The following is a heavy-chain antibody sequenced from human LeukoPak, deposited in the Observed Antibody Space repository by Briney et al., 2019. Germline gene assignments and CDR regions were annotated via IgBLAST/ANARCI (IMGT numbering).Heavy chain of an antibody. CDR1: GGSISSYY. CDR3: ARALRARITGTTASVYGMDV. V-gene: IGHV4-59*01. CDR2: IYYSGST. D-gene: IGHD1-20*01. Sequence: PSEPLSLTCTVSGGSISSYYWSWIRQPPGKGLEWIGYIYYSGSTNYNPSLKSRVTISVDTSKNQFSLKLSSVTAADTAVYYCARALRARITGTTASVYGMDVWGQGTTVTVSS. J-gene: IGHJ6*02.